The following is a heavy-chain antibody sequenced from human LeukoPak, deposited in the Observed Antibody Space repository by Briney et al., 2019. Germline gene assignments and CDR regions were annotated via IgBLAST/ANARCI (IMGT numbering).Heavy chain of an antibody. D-gene: IGHD3-9*01. Sequence: PGGSLRLSCAASGFTVSSNYMSWVRQAPGKGLEWVSVIYSGGSTYYADSVKGRFTISRDNSKNTLYLQMNSLRAEDTAVYYCAKDRRLRYFDWFDYWGQGTLVTVSS. CDR3: AKDRRLRYFDWFDY. CDR1: GFTVSSNY. CDR2: IYSGGST. J-gene: IGHJ4*02. V-gene: IGHV3-53*01.